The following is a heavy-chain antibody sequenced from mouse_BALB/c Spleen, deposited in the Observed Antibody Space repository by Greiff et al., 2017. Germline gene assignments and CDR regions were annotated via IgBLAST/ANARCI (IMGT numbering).Heavy chain of an antibody. CDR3: ARGHYYGSSFGWFAY. D-gene: IGHD1-1*01. CDR1: SYTFTDYA. V-gene: IGHV1-67*01. J-gene: IGHJ3*01. CDR2: ISTYYGNT. Sequence: QVQLQQSGPELVRPGVSVKISCKGSSYTFTDYAMHWVKQSHAKSLEWIGVISTYYGNTNYNQKFKGKATMTVDKSSSTAYMELARLTSEDSAVYYCARGHYYGSSFGWFAYWGQGTLVTVSA.